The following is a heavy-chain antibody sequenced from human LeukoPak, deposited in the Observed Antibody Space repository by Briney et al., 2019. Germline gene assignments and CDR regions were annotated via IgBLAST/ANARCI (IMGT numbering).Heavy chain of an antibody. CDR2: IWYDGSNK. D-gene: IGHD2-21*02. V-gene: IGHV3-33*01. CDR1: GFTFSSYG. CDR3: ARPGAVVTATYFDY. J-gene: IGHJ4*02. Sequence: GRSLRLSCAASGFTFSSYGMHWVRQAPGKGLEWVAVIWYDGSNKYYADSVKGRFTISRDNSKNTLYLQMNSLRAEDTAVYYCARPGAVVTATYFDYWGQGTLVTVSS.